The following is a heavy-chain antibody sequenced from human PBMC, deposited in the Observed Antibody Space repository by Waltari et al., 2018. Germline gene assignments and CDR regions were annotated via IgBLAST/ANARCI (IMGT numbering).Heavy chain of an antibody. CDR1: GGSISSGGYS. J-gene: IGHJ6*02. CDR2: IHHSGST. CDR3: ARAGYNYGMDV. V-gene: IGHV4-30-2*01. Sequence: QLQLQESGSGLAKPSQTLPLTCAVSGGSISSGGYSWCWLRQPPGTGLEWIGYIHHSGSTYYNPSLKSRVTISVDRSKNQFSLKLSSVTAADTAVYYCARAGYNYGMDVWGQGTTVTVSS.